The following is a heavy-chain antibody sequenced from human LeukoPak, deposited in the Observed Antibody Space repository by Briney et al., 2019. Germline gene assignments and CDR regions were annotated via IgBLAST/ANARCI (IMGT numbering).Heavy chain of an antibody. Sequence: GSVKVSCKASGYTFTSYYMHWVRQAPGPGLEWMGVINPNDGSTTSAQNFQGRVTMTRDMSTSTVYMELSSLRSEDTAVYYCARGGRYSDWLFGYWGQGTLVTVS. CDR3: ARGGRYSDWLFGY. CDR2: INPNDGST. J-gene: IGHJ4*02. V-gene: IGHV1-46*01. CDR1: GYTFTSYY. D-gene: IGHD3-9*01.